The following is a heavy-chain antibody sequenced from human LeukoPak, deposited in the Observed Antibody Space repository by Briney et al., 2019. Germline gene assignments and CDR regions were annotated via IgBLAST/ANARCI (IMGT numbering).Heavy chain of an antibody. CDR1: GFTFSDYY. CDR3: ARDLAASALRSSFDP. CDR2: ISSSGSTI. D-gene: IGHD2-15*01. V-gene: IGHV3-11*01. Sequence: KPGGSLRLSCAASGFTFSDYYMSWIRQAPGKGLEWVSYISSSGSTIYYADSVKGRFTISRDNAKNSLYLQMNSLRAEDTAVYYCARDLAASALRSSFDPWGQGTMVTFSS. J-gene: IGHJ5*02.